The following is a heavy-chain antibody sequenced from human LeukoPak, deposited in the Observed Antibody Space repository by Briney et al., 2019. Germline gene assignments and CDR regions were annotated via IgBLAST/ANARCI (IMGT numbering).Heavy chain of an antibody. CDR3: ARDSRDGYNLDH. V-gene: IGHV3-30-3*01. D-gene: IGHD5-24*01. J-gene: IGHJ4*02. CDR1: GFTFSSYA. CDR2: ISYDGSNK. Sequence: GGSLRLSCAASGFTFSSYAMHWVRQAPGKGLEWVAVISYDGSNKYYADSVKGRFTISRDNSKNTLYLQMNSLRAEDTAVYYCARDSRDGYNLDHWGQGTLVTVSS.